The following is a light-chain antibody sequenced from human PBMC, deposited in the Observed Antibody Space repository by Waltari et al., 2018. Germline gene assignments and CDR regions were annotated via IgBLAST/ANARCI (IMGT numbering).Light chain of an antibody. CDR1: QSVLYSRNNKNH. Sequence: DIVMTQSPDSLAVSLGERATINCKSSQSVLYSRNNKNHLAWKQQKPGQPPKLLIYWASTRESGVPDRFSGSGSGTDFTLTISSLQAEDVAVYYCQQYYSTPLTFGGGTKVEIK. V-gene: IGKV4-1*01. J-gene: IGKJ4*01. CDR3: QQYYSTPLT. CDR2: WAS.